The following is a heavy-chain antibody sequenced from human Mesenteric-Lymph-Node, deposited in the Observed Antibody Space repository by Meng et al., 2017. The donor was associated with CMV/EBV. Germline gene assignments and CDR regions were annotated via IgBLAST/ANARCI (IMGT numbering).Heavy chain of an antibody. V-gene: IGHV3-21*04. CDR3: ARDYSYGKDYGMDV. Sequence: GESLKISCAASGFTFSSYSMNWVRQAPGKGLEWVSSISSSSSYIYYADSVKGRFTISRDNAKNSLYLQMSSLRAEDTAVYYCARDYSYGKDYGMDVWGQGTTVTVSS. J-gene: IGHJ6*02. D-gene: IGHD5-18*01. CDR1: GFTFSSYS. CDR2: ISSSSSYI.